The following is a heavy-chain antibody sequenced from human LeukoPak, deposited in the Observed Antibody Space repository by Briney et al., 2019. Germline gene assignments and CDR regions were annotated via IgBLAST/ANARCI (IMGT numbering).Heavy chain of an antibody. CDR3: ARGVSGFSRIFDY. D-gene: IGHD2-15*01. Sequence: SETLSLTCTVPGDSISSYYWSWIRQPPGKELEWIGCIFSSGSTNYKPTLKSRVSISVDTSKKQFSLELSSVTAADTAVYYCARGVSGFSRIFDYWGQGTLVTVSS. CDR2: IFSSGST. V-gene: IGHV4-59*01. CDR1: GDSISSYY. J-gene: IGHJ4*02.